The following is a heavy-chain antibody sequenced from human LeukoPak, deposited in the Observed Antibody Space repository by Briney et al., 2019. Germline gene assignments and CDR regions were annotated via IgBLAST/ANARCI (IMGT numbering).Heavy chain of an antibody. CDR1: GFTFSRYA. V-gene: IGHV3-30-3*01. J-gene: IGHJ4*02. Sequence: PGGSLRLSCAVSGFTFSRYAMHWVRQAPGKGLEWVAVISYDGSKKADSVKGRFTISRDNSKNTLYLQMTSLRAEDTAVYYCARDSSDYWGQETLVTVSS. CDR3: ARDSSDY. CDR2: ISYDGSKK.